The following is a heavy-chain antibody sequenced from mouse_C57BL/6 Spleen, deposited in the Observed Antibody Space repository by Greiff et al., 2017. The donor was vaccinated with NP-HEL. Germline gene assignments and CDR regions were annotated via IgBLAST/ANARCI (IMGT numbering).Heavy chain of an antibody. Sequence: EVKLQESGPGMVKPSQSLSLPCTVTGYSITSGYDWHWIRHFPGNKLEWMGYISYSGSTNYNPSLNSRISITHDTSKNHFFLKLNSVTTEDTATYYCARADYYGVFDYWGQGTTLTVSS. CDR3: ARADYYGVFDY. V-gene: IGHV3-1*01. CDR1: GYSITSGYD. CDR2: ISYSGST. D-gene: IGHD1-1*01. J-gene: IGHJ2*01.